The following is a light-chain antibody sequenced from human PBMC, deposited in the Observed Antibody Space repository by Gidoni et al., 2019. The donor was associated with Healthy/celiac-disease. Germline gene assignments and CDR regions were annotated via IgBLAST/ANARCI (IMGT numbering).Light chain of an antibody. V-gene: IGLV3-1*01. CDR1: KLGDKY. Sequence: SYELPQPPSGSVPPGPTASITCSGDKLGDKYACWYQQKPGQSPVLVIYQDSKRPSGIPERFSGSNSGNTATLTISGTQAMDEADYYCQAWDSSTYVVFGGGTKLTVL. CDR3: QAWDSSTYVV. CDR2: QDS. J-gene: IGLJ2*01.